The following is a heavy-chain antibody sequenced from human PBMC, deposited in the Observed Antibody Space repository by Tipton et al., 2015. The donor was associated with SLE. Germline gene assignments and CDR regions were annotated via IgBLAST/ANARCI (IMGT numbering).Heavy chain of an antibody. Sequence: LRLSCAVNGEYLRAYHWTWIRQSPVKGLEWIGQVNHSGGTKYNPSLKGRVTISQDSSKNQFFLRLNSVTAADTAVYFCARDQGVGDPFDIWGHGTMVTVSS. J-gene: IGHJ3*02. CDR2: VNHSGGT. CDR3: ARDQGVGDPFDI. V-gene: IGHV4-34*01. CDR1: GEYLRAYH. D-gene: IGHD3-16*01.